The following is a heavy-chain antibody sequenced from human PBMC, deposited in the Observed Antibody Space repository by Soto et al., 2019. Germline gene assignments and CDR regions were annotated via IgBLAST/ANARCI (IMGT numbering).Heavy chain of an antibody. CDR3: AADLRYWSGDSCDDY. CDR2: IVVGTNNT. CDR1: GLSFSSSS. Sequence: SVKVSCKTSGLSFSSSSMQWVRQAPGQRLEWIGWIVVGTNNTHYAQNLQERVTITRDMSTSSVYMELSSLRPEDTAVYYCAADLRYWSGDSCDDYWG. V-gene: IGHV1-58*02. D-gene: IGHD2-15*01. J-gene: IGHJ4*01.